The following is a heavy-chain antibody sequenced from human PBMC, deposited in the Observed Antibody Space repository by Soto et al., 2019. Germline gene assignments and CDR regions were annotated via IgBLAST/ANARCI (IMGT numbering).Heavy chain of an antibody. J-gene: IGHJ4*02. CDR1: GFTFSSYA. CDR2: ISGSGGST. D-gene: IGHD3-16*02. Sequence: EVQLLESGGGLVQPGGSLRLSCAASGFTFSSYAMSWVRQAPGKGLEWVSAISGSGGSTYSADSVKGRFTISRDNSNNTLYLQMNSLRAEDTAVYYCAKVGYTAYYFDYWGQGTLVTVSS. CDR3: AKVGYTAYYFDY. V-gene: IGHV3-23*01.